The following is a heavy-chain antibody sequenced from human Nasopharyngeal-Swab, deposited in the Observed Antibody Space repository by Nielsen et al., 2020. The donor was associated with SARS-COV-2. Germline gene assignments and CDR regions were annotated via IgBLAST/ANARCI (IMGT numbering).Heavy chain of an antibody. J-gene: IGHJ5*02. CDR2: IWYDGSNK. V-gene: IGHV3-33*01. CDR3: AREGLSSGYLNWFDP. CDR1: GFTFSSYG. D-gene: IGHD3-22*01. Sequence: GGSLRLSCAASGFTFSSYGMHWVRQAPGKGLEWVAVIWYDGSNKYYADSVKGRFTISRDNSKNTLYLQMNSLRAEDTAVYYCAREGLSSGYLNWFDPWGQGTLVTVSS.